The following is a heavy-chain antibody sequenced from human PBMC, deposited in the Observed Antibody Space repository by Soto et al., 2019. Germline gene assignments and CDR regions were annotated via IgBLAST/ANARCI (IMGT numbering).Heavy chain of an antibody. CDR3: ARGDCSGGSCYFGSNINWFDP. CDR2: IYYSGST. V-gene: IGHV4-59*01. D-gene: IGHD2-15*01. CDR1: GGSISSYY. J-gene: IGHJ5*02. Sequence: SETLSLTCTVSGGSISSYYWSWSRQPPWKGLEWIGYIYYSGSTNYNPSLKSRVTISVDTSKNQFSLKLSSVTAADTAVYYCARGDCSGGSCYFGSNINWFDPWGQGTLVTVS.